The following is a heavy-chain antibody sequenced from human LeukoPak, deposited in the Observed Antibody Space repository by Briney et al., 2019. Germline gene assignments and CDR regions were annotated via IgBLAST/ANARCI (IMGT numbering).Heavy chain of an antibody. D-gene: IGHD1-26*01. CDR3: ARAAWELYLGYYYYYMDV. CDR1: DYTFTSYG. CDR2: MNPNSGNT. J-gene: IGHJ6*03. Sequence: ASVKVSCNASDYTFTSYGISWVRQATGQGLEWMGWMNPNSGNTGYAQKFQGRVTITRNTSISTAYMELSSLRSEDTAVYYCARAAWELYLGYYYYYMDVWGKGTTVTVSS. V-gene: IGHV1-8*03.